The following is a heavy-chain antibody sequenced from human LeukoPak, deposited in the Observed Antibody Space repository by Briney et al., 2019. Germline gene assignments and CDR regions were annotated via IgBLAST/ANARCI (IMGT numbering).Heavy chain of an antibody. D-gene: IGHD3/OR15-3a*01. CDR3: ARLDWSNWCFDL. V-gene: IGHV4-39*01. J-gene: IGHJ2*01. Sequence: SETLSLTCAVSGGSISSGSYYWGWIRQPPGKGLQWIGSIYYTGSTYYNPSLKSRVTISVDTSKNQFSLNLSSVTAADTAVYYCARLDWSNWCFDLWGRGTLVIVSS. CDR1: GGSISSGSYY. CDR2: IYYTGST.